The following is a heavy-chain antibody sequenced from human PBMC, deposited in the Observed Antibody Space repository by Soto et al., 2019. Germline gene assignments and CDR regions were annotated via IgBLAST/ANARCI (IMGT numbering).Heavy chain of an antibody. D-gene: IGHD5-12*01. V-gene: IGHV1-2*04. CDR3: ASRGASGYGYDAFDI. CDR2: INPNSGGT. J-gene: IGHJ3*02. CDR1: GYTFTGYS. Sequence: ASVKVSCKASGYTFTGYSMHWVRQAPGQGLEWMGWINPNSGGTNYEQKFQGWVTMTRDTSISTAYMELSRLRSDDTAVYYCASRGASGYGYDAFDIWGQGTMVTVSS.